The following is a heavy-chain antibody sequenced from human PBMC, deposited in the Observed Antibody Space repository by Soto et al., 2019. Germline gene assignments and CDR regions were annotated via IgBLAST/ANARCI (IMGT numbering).Heavy chain of an antibody. CDR2: INPSGGST. CDR1: GYTFTSYY. D-gene: IGHD6-6*01. Sequence: QVQLVQSGAEVKKPGASVKVSCKASGYTFTSYYMHWVRQAPGQGLEWMGIINPSGGSTSYAQKFQGRVTMTRDTSTSTVYMELSSLRSEDTAVYYCAIILAARPETTKIDAFDIWGQGTMVTVSS. V-gene: IGHV1-46*03. J-gene: IGHJ3*02. CDR3: AIILAARPETTKIDAFDI.